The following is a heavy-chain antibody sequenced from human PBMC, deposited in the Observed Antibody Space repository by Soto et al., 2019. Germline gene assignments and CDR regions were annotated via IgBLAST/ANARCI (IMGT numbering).Heavy chain of an antibody. CDR1: GYTFTSYD. J-gene: IGHJ6*02. Sequence: ASVKVSCKASGYTFTSYDINWVRQATGQGLEWMGWINPNSGNTGYAQKFQGRVTMTRNTSISTAYMELSSLRSEDTAVYYCARFRAAPYYYGMDVWGQGTTVTVYS. V-gene: IGHV1-8*01. CDR3: ARFRAAPYYYGMDV. CDR2: INPNSGNT. D-gene: IGHD6-6*01.